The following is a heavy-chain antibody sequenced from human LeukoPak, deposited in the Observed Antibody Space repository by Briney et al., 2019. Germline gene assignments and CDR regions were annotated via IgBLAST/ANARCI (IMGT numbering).Heavy chain of an antibody. D-gene: IGHD1-20*01. CDR1: GFSFSSYW. Sequence: GGSLRLSCAASGFSFSSYWMHWVRQAPGKGLVWVSRVNSDGKTTTYADTVKGRFTISRDNAKNSLYLQMNSLRAEDTAVHYCARGDRYDWDYYYYMDVWGKGTTVTISS. CDR2: VNSDGKTT. V-gene: IGHV3-74*01. J-gene: IGHJ6*03. CDR3: ARGDRYDWDYYYYMDV.